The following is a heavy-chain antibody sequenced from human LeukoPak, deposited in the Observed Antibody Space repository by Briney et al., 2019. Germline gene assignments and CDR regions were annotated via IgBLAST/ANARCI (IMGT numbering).Heavy chain of an antibody. CDR1: GFTFSTYT. J-gene: IGHJ4*02. CDR2: VSDSIDV. CDR3: ARVVYYGSGTYYIFDY. Sequence: PGGSLRLSCAASGFTFSTYTMNWVRQAPGKGLEWVSAVSDSIDVHYSDSVKGRFTISRDNSKNTLYLQMNSLRAEDTAVYYCARVVYYGSGTYYIFDYWGQGTLVTVSS. D-gene: IGHD3-10*01. V-gene: IGHV3-23*01.